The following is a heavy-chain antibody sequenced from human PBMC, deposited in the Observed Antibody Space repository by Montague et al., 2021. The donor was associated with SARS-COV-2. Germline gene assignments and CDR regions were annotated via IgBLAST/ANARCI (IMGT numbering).Heavy chain of an antibody. Sequence: SLRLSGAASGFTFSRYAMIWVRQAPGKGLEWVSTLSSTFGSPYYSDSFXVRFIISRDNSRNTVYMQLNNLRADDTAVYYCAKGFTYYFASGGYPNYFDPWGQGTLVSVSS. D-gene: IGHD3-10*01. V-gene: IGHV3-23*01. CDR3: AKGFTYYFASGGYPNYFDP. CDR1: GFTFSRYA. J-gene: IGHJ5*02. CDR2: LSSTFGSP.